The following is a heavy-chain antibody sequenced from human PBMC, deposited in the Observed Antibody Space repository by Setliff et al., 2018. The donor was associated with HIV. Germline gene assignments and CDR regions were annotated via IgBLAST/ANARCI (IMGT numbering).Heavy chain of an antibody. V-gene: IGHV4-38-2*02. CDR1: GSSISSNYY. D-gene: IGHD6-13*01. CDR2: IDASANT. J-gene: IGHJ5*02. Sequence: SETLSLTCTVSGSSISSNYYWAWIRQDPGKGLEWIGCIDASANTYYIPSLKSRATISIDTSKNQLSLKLRSVTAADTAVYYCARIGSGWSVGWFDPWGQGTLVTVSS. CDR3: ARIGSGWSVGWFDP.